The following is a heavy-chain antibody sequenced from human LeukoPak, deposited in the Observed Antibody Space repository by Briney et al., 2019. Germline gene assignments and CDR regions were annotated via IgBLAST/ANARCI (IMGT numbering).Heavy chain of an antibody. CDR1: GFTFSDYW. D-gene: IGHD3-22*01. CDR3: ARGFTMIVVEAFDI. Sequence: PGGSLRLSCAASGFTFSDYWMTWVRQAPGKGLEWVAIIKQDGSVKNYVDSVKGRFTISRDNAKNSLFLQMNSLRVEDTAVYYCARGFTMIVVEAFDIWGQGTMVTVSS. CDR2: IKQDGSVK. V-gene: IGHV3-7*01. J-gene: IGHJ3*02.